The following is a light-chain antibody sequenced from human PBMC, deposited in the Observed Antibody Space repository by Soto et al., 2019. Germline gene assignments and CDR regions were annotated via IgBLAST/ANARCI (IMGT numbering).Light chain of an antibody. CDR1: SSDVGGYDY. CDR2: EVS. V-gene: IGLV2-8*01. Sequence: QSALTQPPSASGSPGQSVTISCTGTSSDVGGYDYVSWYQQHPGKAPKLIIYEVSKRPSGVPDRFSGSKSGNTASLTVTGLQAEYEADYYCSSYAGSNNLIFGGGTKVTVL. J-gene: IGLJ2*01. CDR3: SSYAGSNNLI.